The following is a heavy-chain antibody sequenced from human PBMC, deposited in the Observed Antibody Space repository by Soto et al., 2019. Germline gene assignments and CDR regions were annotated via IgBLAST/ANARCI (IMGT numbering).Heavy chain of an antibody. V-gene: IGHV2-5*02. CDR3: AHRGFVIGDFDY. Sequence: QITLKESGPTLVKPTQTLTLTCTFSGFSLSTKGVSVGWIRQPPGKALEWLALIYWDDDKRYSPSLKSRLTITKDTSKNQVVLTLTNMDPLDTATYYCAHRGFVIGDFDYWGQGTLVTVSS. J-gene: IGHJ4*02. CDR1: GFSLSTKGVS. D-gene: IGHD3-10*01. CDR2: IYWDDDK.